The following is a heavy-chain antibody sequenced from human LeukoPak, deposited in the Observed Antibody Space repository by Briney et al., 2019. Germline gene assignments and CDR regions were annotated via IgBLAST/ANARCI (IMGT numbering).Heavy chain of an antibody. Sequence: PSETLSLTCAVYGGSLSGYNWHWIRQPPGKGLEWIGKISHSGSATYNPSPQSRLTMSVDTSKNQFSLKMNSMTAADTAVYYCARLGFDPWGPESWSSSPQ. CDR3: ARLGFDP. V-gene: IGHV4-34*01. CDR2: ISHSGSA. CDR1: GGSLSGYN. J-gene: IGHJ5*02.